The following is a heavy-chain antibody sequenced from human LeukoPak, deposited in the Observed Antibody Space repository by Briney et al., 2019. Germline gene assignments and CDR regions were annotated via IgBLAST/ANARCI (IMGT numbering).Heavy chain of an antibody. D-gene: IGHD6-6*01. V-gene: IGHV1-18*01. CDR3: ARDEGIAARHDYYYGMDV. CDR2: IRVYNGNT. Sequence: ASVKVSCKASGYTFTSYGISWVRQAPGQGLEWMGWIRVYNGNTKYAQKVQGRVTMTTDTSTSTAYMELRSLRSDDTAVYYCARDEGIAARHDYYYGMDVWGQGTTVTVSS. CDR1: GYTFTSYG. J-gene: IGHJ6*02.